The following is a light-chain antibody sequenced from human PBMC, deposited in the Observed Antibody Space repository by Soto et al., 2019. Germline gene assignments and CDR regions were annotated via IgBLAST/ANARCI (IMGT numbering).Light chain of an antibody. J-gene: IGKJ1*01. CDR3: QQLGA. CDR1: QSISSW. V-gene: IGKV1-5*03. CDR2: KAS. Sequence: DIQMTQSPSTLSASVGDRVTITCRASQSISSWLAWYQQKPGKAPKLLIYKASSLESGVPSRFSGSGSGTEFTLTISSLQPDDFATYYCQQLGAFGQRTKVDIK.